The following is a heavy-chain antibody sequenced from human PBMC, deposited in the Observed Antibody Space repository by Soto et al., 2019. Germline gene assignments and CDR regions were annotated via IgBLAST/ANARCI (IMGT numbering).Heavy chain of an antibody. Sequence: PVVYLRLSSAASGFTFSSYDMPWVRQATGKGLEWVSAIGTAGDTYYPGSVKGRFTISRENAKNSFYLQMNSLRAGDTAVYYCARWTALRYFDYWGQGT. V-gene: IGHV3-13*04. J-gene: IGHJ4*02. CDR1: GFTFSSYD. CDR3: ARWTALRYFDY. CDR2: IGTAGDT.